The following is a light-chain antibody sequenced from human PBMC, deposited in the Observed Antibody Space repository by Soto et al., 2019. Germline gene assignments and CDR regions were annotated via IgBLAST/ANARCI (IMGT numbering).Light chain of an antibody. CDR1: QSLGTN. CDR3: QQYNMWPRT. Sequence: EIVMRQSPATLSVSPGERATLSCRASQSLGTNLAWFQQKPGQAPRLLIHGASTRATGTPARFSGSGSGTEFILTISSLQSEDFAVYYCQQYNMWPRTFGQGTKVDIK. CDR2: GAS. V-gene: IGKV3-15*01. J-gene: IGKJ1*01.